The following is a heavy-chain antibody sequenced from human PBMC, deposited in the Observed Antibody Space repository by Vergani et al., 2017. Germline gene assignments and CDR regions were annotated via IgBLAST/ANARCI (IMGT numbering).Heavy chain of an antibody. CDR1: GYTFTSYG. J-gene: IGHJ4*02. V-gene: IGHV1-18*04. CDR2: ISVYNGNT. D-gene: IGHD6-19*01. CDR3: ARDLGSSGWTSPSSYFDY. Sequence: QVQLVQSGAEVKKPGASVKVSCKASGYTFTSYGISWVRQAPGQGLEWMGLISVYNGNTNYAQNLQGRVTMTTDTATSTVYMELRSLRSDDTAVFYCARDLGSSGWTSPSSYFDYWGQGTLVTVSS.